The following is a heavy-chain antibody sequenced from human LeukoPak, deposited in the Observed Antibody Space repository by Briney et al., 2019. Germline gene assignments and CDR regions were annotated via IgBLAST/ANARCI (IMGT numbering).Heavy chain of an antibody. CDR1: GFTFSSYA. Sequence: PGGSLRLSCAASGFTFSSYAMSWVRQAPGKRLEWVSAISGSGGSTYYADSVKGRFTISRDNSKNTLYLQMNSLRAEDTAVYYCARDQGYGDHDGYWGQGTLVTVSS. CDR3: ARDQGYGDHDGY. D-gene: IGHD4-17*01. V-gene: IGHV3-23*01. J-gene: IGHJ4*02. CDR2: ISGSGGST.